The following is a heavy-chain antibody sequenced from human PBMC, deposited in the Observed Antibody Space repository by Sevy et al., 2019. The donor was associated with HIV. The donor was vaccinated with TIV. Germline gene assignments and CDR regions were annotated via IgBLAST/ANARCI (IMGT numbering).Heavy chain of an antibody. J-gene: IGHJ6*02. CDR2: INTNTGNP. CDR1: GYTFTSYG. D-gene: IGHD2-2*01. CDR3: AMTSRGIVVVAAAQHYYGMDV. V-gene: IGHV7-4-1*02. Sequence: ASVKVSCKASGYTFTSYGMNWVRQAPGQGLEWMGWINTNTGNPTYAQGFTGRFVFSLDTSVSTAYLQLSSLKAEDTAIYYCAMTSRGIVVVAAAQHYYGMDVWGQGTTVTVSS.